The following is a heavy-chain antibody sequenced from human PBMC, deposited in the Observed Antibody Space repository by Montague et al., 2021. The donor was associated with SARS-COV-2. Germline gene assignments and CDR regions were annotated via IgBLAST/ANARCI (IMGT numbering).Heavy chain of an antibody. V-gene: IGHV6-1*01. CDR3: VRYSGWFYFDF. D-gene: IGHD6-19*01. CDR2: S. Sequence: SDYAPSVRGRLTVNPDASQNEFSLELNYVTPEDTAVYYCVRYSGWFYFDFWGQGTLVTVSS. J-gene: IGHJ4*02.